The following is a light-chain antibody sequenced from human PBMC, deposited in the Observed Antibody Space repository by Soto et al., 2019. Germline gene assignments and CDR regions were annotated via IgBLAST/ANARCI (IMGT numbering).Light chain of an antibody. CDR2: LNSDGSH. CDR3: QTWGTGIQV. V-gene: IGLV4-69*01. Sequence: QSVLTQSPSASASLGASVKLTCTLSSGHSSYAIAWHQQRPEKGPRYLMKLNSDGSHSKGDGITDRFSGSSSGAERYLTISRLQSEDEADYYCQTWGTGIQVFGGGTKLTVL. CDR1: SGHSSYA. J-gene: IGLJ2*01.